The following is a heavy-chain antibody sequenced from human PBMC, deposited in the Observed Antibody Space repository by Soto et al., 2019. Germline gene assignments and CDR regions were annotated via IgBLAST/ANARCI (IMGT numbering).Heavy chain of an antibody. J-gene: IGHJ4*02. CDR2: ISYDGSNK. CDR3: AKGPQVYCYHSKMFDY. D-gene: IGHD3-22*01. Sequence: QVQLVESGGDVVQPGRSLILSCAASGFTFRIYGMHWVRQAPGKGLEWVAVISYDGSNKHHADSVKGRFTISRDNSKNTLYLQMNSLSAKDTAVYYCAKGPQVYCYHSKMFDYWCQGTLVTVFS. V-gene: IGHV3-30*18. CDR1: GFTFRIYG.